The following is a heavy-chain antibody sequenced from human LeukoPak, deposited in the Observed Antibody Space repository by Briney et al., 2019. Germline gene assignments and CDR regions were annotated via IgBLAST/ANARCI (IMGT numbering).Heavy chain of an antibody. V-gene: IGHV3-23*01. D-gene: IGHD3-16*02. J-gene: IGHJ4*02. CDR2: ISGSGGST. CDR1: GFTFSSYW. Sequence: PGGSLRLSCAASGFTFSSYWMSWVRQAPGKGLEWVSAISGSGGSTYYADSVKGRFTISRDNSKNTLYLQMNSLRAEDTAVYYCAKDYVWGSYRYYRVYYFDYWGQGTLVTVSS. CDR3: AKDYVWGSYRYYRVYYFDY.